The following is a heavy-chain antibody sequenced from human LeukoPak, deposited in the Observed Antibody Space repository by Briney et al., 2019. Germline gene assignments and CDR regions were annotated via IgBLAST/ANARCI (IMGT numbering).Heavy chain of an antibody. D-gene: IGHD3-22*01. CDR1: GGTFSRND. CDR3: ARRVQSYDSIDY. Sequence: GASVKVSCKASGGTFSRNDINWVRQATGQGLEWMGWMNPNSGNTGYAQKFQGRVTMTRNTSISTAYMELSSLRSEDTAVYYCARRVQSYDSIDYWGQGTLVTVSS. V-gene: IGHV1-8*01. CDR2: MNPNSGNT. J-gene: IGHJ4*02.